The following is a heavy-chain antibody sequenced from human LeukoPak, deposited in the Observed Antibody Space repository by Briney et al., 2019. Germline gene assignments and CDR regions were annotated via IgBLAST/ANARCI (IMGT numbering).Heavy chain of an antibody. V-gene: IGHV5-51*01. CDR1: GYSFTSYW. J-gene: IGHJ6*03. CDR3: ARHPAERYYDCWSGYPFRNYYYYYYMDV. CDR2: IYPGDSDT. D-gene: IGHD3-3*01. Sequence: GESLKISCKGSGYSFTSYWIGWVRQMPGKGLEWMGIIYPGDSDTRYSPSFQGQVTISADKSISTAYLQWSSLKASDTAMYYCARHPAERYYDCWSGYPFRNYYYYYYMDVWGKGTTVTVSS.